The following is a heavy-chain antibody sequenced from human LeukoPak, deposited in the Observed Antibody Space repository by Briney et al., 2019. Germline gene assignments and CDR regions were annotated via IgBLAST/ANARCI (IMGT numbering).Heavy chain of an antibody. CDR3: AKGTSGIIAGGHDYYMDV. V-gene: IGHV3-30*02. Sequence: GGSLRLSCAASGFTFSSFGMNWVRQAPGKGLEWVTFIRYDGIAIQYADSVKGRFTISRDNSKNALYLQMISLRPEGTAVYFCAKGTSGIIAGGHDYYMDVWGKGTTVTISS. D-gene: IGHD6-13*01. CDR1: GFTFSSFG. CDR2: IRYDGIAI. J-gene: IGHJ6*03.